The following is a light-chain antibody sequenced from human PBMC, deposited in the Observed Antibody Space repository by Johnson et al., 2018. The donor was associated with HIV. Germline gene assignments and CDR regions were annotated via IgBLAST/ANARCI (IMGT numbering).Light chain of an antibody. V-gene: IGLV1-51*02. CDR1: SSNIGNNY. CDR3: GRWDDSLSTYV. J-gene: IGLJ1*01. Sequence: QSVLTQPPSVSAAPGQKVTISCSGSSSNIGNNYVSWYQQLPGTAPKLLIYENNKRPSGIPDRFSGSKSGTSATLGITGLTTGDEADYYCGRWDDSLSTYVFGTGTKVTVL. CDR2: ENN.